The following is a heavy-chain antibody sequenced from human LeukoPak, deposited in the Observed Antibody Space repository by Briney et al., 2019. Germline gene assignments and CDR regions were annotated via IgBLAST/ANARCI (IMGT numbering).Heavy chain of an antibody. V-gene: IGHV3-23*01. Sequence: PGGSLRLSCAASGFTFSDYAMSWVRQAPGKGLEWVSAISGSGGHTYYADSVKGRFTISRDNSKNTLYLQMNSLRAEDTAVYYCANHLACGSTSCPPFDYWGQGTQVTVSS. CDR2: ISGSGGHT. J-gene: IGHJ4*02. CDR3: ANHLACGSTSCPPFDY. D-gene: IGHD2-2*01. CDR1: GFTFSDYA.